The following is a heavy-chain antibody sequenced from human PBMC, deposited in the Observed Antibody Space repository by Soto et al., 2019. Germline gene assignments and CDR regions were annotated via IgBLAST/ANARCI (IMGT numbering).Heavy chain of an antibody. CDR1: GFTFSSYG. V-gene: IGHV3-30*18. Sequence: QVQLVESGGGVAQPGRSLRLSCAASGFTFSSYGMHWVRQAPGKGLEWVAVISYDGSNKYHGDSVKGRFTISRDNSKNTLYLQMNSLRAEDTAVYYCAKDRWGDILSGTYRGGWFDPWGQGTVVTVSS. D-gene: IGHD3-9*01. CDR2: ISYDGSNK. CDR3: AKDRWGDILSGTYRGGWFDP. J-gene: IGHJ5*02.